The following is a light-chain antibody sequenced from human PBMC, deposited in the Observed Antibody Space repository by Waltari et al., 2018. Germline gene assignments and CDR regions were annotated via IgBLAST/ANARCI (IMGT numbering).Light chain of an antibody. V-gene: IGKV1-39*01. Sequence: DIQMTQSPSSLSASVGDRITITCRASESIGKYLNWYQQRPGKAPQPLIYAASILQSGAPSRFSGSGPGTAFTLTISSLRPEDAATYYCQQSYTAPYTFGQGTHLEVK. CDR1: ESIGKY. J-gene: IGKJ2*01. CDR2: AAS. CDR3: QQSYTAPYT.